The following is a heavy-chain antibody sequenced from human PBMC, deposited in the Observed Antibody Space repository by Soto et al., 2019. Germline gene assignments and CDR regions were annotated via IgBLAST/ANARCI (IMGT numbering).Heavy chain of an antibody. CDR1: GGSFSGYY. CDR3: ASRDPGTSVDY. J-gene: IGHJ4*02. Sequence: ASETLSLTCAVYGGSFSGYYWNWIRQPPGKGLEWIGEIDHSGYTNYNPSLKSRVTISVDTSKNQFSLRLASVTAADTAVYYCASRDPGTSVDYWGQGTLVTVSS. V-gene: IGHV4-34*01. D-gene: IGHD1-7*01. CDR2: IDHSGYT.